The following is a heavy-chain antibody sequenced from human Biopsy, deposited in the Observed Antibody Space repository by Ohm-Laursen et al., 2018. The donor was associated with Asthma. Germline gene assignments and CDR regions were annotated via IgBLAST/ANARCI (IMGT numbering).Heavy chain of an antibody. Sequence: SLRLSCTASGFSFSEFVMHWVRQAPGKGLEWVAVISYDGSSIYYADSVKGRFTISRDNSKNTLSLQMNSLTAEDTAVYYCAREGVAGTHIEDWGQGTLVTVSS. CDR1: GFSFSEFV. V-gene: IGHV3-30-3*01. CDR2: ISYDGSSI. J-gene: IGHJ4*02. D-gene: IGHD6-19*01. CDR3: AREGVAGTHIED.